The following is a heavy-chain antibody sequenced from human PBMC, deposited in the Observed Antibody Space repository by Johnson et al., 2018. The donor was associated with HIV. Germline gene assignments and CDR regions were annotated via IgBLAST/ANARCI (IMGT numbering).Heavy chain of an antibody. CDR3: TRGPGNPGLDAVDL. D-gene: IGHD1-14*01. V-gene: IGHV3-72*01. CDR1: GFTFSDHY. Sequence: EVQLVESGGGLVQPGGSLRLSCAASGFTFSDHYMDWVRQAPGKALEWIGRSKNKANSYTTEYAASVKGRFTMSRDDSKNSLYLQMNSLKTEDTAVYYCTRGPGNPGLDAVDLWGQGTLVTVSS. J-gene: IGHJ3*01. CDR2: SKNKANSYTT.